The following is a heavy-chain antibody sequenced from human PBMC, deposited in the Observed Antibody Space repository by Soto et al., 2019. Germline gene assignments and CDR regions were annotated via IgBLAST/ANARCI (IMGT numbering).Heavy chain of an antibody. Sequence: GGSLRLSCAASGFNFRNAWMSWVRQAPGKGLEWVGRIKSKTDGGTTDHGAPVKGRFTISRDDSTSTLYLHMSSLKTEDTAVYYSLYYYDSSGFQVDYWGQGTRVTVSS. V-gene: IGHV3-15*01. CDR3: LYYYDSSGFQVDY. J-gene: IGHJ4*02. CDR2: IKSKTDGGTT. D-gene: IGHD3-22*01. CDR1: GFNFRNAW.